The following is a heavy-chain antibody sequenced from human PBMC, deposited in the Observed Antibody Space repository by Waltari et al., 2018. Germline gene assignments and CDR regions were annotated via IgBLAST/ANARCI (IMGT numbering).Heavy chain of an antibody. CDR1: GYTFTSYG. Sequence: QVQLVQSGAEVKKPGASVKVSCKASGYTFTSYGISWVRQAPGQGLEWMGWISAYNGNTNYAQKLQGRVTMTTDTSTSTAYMELRSLRSDDTAVYYCARGILVVVAAPRPGCYFDYWGQGTLVTVSS. J-gene: IGHJ4*02. D-gene: IGHD2-15*01. CDR2: ISAYNGNT. CDR3: ARGILVVVAAPRPGCYFDY. V-gene: IGHV1-18*01.